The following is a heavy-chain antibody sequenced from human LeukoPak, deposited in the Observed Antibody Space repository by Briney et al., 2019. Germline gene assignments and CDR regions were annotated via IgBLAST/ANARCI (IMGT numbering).Heavy chain of an antibody. CDR2: IKQDGSEK. CDR3: ASSMGYKPFDY. CDR1: GFTFSSYW. J-gene: IGHJ4*02. D-gene: IGHD5-24*01. V-gene: IGHV3-7*01. Sequence: GGSLRLSCAASGFTFSSYWMSWVRQAPGKGLEWVANIKQDGSEKYYVDSVKGRFTISRDNAKNSLYPQMNSLRAEDTAVYYCASSMGYKPFDYWGQGTLVTVSS.